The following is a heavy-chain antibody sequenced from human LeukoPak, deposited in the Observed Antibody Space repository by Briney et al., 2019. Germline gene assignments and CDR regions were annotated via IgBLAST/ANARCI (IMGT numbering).Heavy chain of an antibody. J-gene: IGHJ4*02. CDR1: GFTFGDYA. CDR2: ISSSSSYI. CDR3: ARGTTGSFDY. V-gene: IGHV3-21*01. D-gene: IGHD4-17*01. Sequence: PGGSLRLSCTASGFTFGDYAMNWVRQAPGKGLEWVSSISSSSSYIYYADSVKGRFTISRDNAKNSLYLQMNSLRAEDTAVYYCARGTTGSFDYWGQGTLVTVSS.